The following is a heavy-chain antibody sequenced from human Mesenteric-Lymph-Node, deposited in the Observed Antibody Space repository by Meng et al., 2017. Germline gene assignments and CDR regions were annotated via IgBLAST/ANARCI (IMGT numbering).Heavy chain of an antibody. CDR3: ARAGYYRPGDY. D-gene: IGHD1-14*01. Sequence: QVPRQESGPGLVEASGTLSLTCAVSGASISSPSWWSWVRQPPGKGLEWIGEISQSESTAYNPTLKSRVSISLDTSKNQFSLNLRSVTAADTAVYYCARAGYYRPGDYWGPGSLVTVSS. J-gene: IGHJ4*02. V-gene: IGHV4-4*02. CDR2: ISQSEST. CDR1: GASISSPSW.